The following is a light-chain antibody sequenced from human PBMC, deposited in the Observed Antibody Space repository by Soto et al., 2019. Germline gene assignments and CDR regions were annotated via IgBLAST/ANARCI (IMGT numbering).Light chain of an antibody. CDR1: SSDVGGYDY. CDR2: EVN. J-gene: IGLJ1*01. CDR3: SSYSTNSTLV. Sequence: QSALTQPASVSGSPGQSVTISCTGASSDVGGYDYVSWYQQHPGKAPKLILFEVNNRPSGVSNHFSGSKSGNTASLIISGLQADDEYDYYFSSYSTNSTLVFGSGTKLTVL. V-gene: IGLV2-14*01.